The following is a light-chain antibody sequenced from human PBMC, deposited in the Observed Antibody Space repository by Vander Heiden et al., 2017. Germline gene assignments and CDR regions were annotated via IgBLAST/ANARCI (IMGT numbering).Light chain of an antibody. J-gene: IGLJ3*02. Sequence: QLVLTQSPSASASLGASVKLTCTLSSGHSSYALAWHQQQPEKGARYMMKLNSDGSHSKGDGIPGRFSGSSSGAERYLTISSLQSEDEADYYCQTWGTGIRVFGGGTKLTVL. CDR3: QTWGTGIRV. V-gene: IGLV4-69*01. CDR1: SGHSSYA. CDR2: LNSDGSH.